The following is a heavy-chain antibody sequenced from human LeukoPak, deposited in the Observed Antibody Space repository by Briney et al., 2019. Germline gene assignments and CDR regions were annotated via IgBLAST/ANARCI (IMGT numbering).Heavy chain of an antibody. CDR3: ARREASNAFTDFDC. CDR2: IYPGDSDT. J-gene: IGHJ4*02. CDR1: GYIFSNYW. V-gene: IGHV5-51*01. Sequence: EESLKISCKGSGYIFSNYWIAWVRQMPGRGLEWMGVIYPGDSDTRYSPSFQGQVTISADKSINTAYLQWSSLKASDTAVYYCARREASNAFTDFDCWGQGTLVTVSS. D-gene: IGHD4-11*01.